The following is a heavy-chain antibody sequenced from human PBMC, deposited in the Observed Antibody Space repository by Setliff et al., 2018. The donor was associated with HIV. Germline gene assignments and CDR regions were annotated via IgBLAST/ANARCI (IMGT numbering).Heavy chain of an antibody. V-gene: IGHV1-69*13. J-gene: IGHJ4*02. D-gene: IGHD3-22*01. Sequence: SVKVSCKASGGTFSSYGISWVRQAPGQGLEWMGGIFPIFGTSNYAQKFQDRVTIIADESTSTAYMELSSLRSEDTAVYYCARGGVYYYDSSGWSMDYWGQGTLVTVSS. CDR1: GGTFSSYG. CDR2: IFPIFGTS. CDR3: ARGGVYYYDSSGWSMDY.